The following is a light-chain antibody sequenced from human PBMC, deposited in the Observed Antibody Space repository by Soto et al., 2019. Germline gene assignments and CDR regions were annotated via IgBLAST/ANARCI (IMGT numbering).Light chain of an antibody. J-gene: IGKJ4*01. Sequence: IQLTQSPSSLSASVGGRVTITCRASHGISCYLAWYQQKPGKAPKLLIYGSATFQSGVPSRVSGNVSVTDYTLTISSLLTEDFATYYGQQHNNYPPLTFGVGNKVEIK. CDR3: QQHNNYPPLT. CDR2: GSA. CDR1: HGISCY. V-gene: IGKV1-9*01.